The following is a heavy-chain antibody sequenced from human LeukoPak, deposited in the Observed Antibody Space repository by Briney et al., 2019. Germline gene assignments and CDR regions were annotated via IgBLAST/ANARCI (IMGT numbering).Heavy chain of an antibody. D-gene: IGHD3-22*01. Sequence: ASVKVSCKASGYTFTSYGITWVRQAPGQGLEWMGWISAYNGNTNYAQKLQGRVTMTTDTSTSTAYMNLRSLRSDDTAVYYCATDPSSLASYYYDSSGYDYAFDIWGQGTMVTVSS. CDR2: ISAYNGNT. CDR3: ATDPSSLASYYYDSSGYDYAFDI. V-gene: IGHV1-18*01. CDR1: GYTFTSYG. J-gene: IGHJ3*02.